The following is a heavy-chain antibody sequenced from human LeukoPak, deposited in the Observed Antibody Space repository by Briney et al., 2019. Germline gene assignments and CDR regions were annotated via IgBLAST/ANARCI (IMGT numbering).Heavy chain of an antibody. J-gene: IGHJ4*02. CDR1: GFPFSDAW. V-gene: IGHV3-15*01. CDR3: ATLRRRY. CDR2: VKSKTDGGTT. Sequence: GGPQRLSCAASGFPFSDAWMSWVRQAPGKGLEWVGRVKSKTDGGTTDYAAPVKGRFTISRDDSKTTVYVQMNSLRTKDTAVYYFATLRRRYWGQETLVTVSS.